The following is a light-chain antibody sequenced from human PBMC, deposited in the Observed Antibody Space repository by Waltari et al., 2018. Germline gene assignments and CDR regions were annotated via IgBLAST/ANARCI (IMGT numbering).Light chain of an antibody. Sequence: DIQMTLSPASLAASLGDRVTITCRPSQSVTTSLNWYQQKSGEPPKLLISAASSFQSGVPSRFSGSGSGTDFTLTITHLQPEDVATYFCQQSHSPPFTFGPGTKV. CDR3: QQSHSPPFT. J-gene: IGKJ3*01. CDR2: AAS. CDR1: QSVTTS. V-gene: IGKV1-39*01.